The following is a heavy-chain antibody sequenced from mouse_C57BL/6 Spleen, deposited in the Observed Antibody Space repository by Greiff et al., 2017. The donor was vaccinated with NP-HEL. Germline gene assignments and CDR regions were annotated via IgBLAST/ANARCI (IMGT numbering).Heavy chain of an antibody. V-gene: IGHV1-18*01. CDR1: GYTFTDYN. Sequence: SGPELVKPGASVKIPCKASGYTFTDYNMDWVKQSHGKSLEWIGDINPNNGGTIYNQKFKGKATLTVDKSSSTAYMELRSLTSEDTAVYYCARYYGSSYGFDYWGQGTTLTVSS. CDR2: INPNNGGT. J-gene: IGHJ2*01. D-gene: IGHD1-1*01. CDR3: ARYYGSSYGFDY.